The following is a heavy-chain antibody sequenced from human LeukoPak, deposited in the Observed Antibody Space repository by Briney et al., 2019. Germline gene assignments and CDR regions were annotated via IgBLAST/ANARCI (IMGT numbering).Heavy chain of an antibody. CDR2: IYTSGST. CDR1: GGSISSGSYY. V-gene: IGHV4-61*02. CDR3: AKMTPVTSFQLLVLDS. J-gene: IGHJ4*02. Sequence: SETLSLTCTVSGGSISSGSYYWSWIRQPAGKGLEWIGLIYTSGSTNYNPPLKSRVTVSVDNSKNQFSLKLSSVTAADTAVYYCAKMTPVTSFQLLVLDSWGPGTLVTISP. D-gene: IGHD4-11*01.